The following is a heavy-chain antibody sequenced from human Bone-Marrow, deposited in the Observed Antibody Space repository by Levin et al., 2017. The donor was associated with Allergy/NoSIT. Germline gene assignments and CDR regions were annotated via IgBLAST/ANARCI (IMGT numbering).Heavy chain of an antibody. CDR1: GFTFSSYA. CDR3: AKSRALSWLQLPLEAFDI. V-gene: IGHV3-23*01. D-gene: IGHD5-24*01. CDR2: ISGSGGST. J-gene: IGHJ3*02. Sequence: GESLKISCAASGFTFSSYAMSWVRQAPGKGLEWVSAISGSGGSTYYADSVKGRFTISRDNSKNTLYLQMNSLRAEDTAVDYCAKSRALSWLQLPLEAFDIWGQGTMVTVSS.